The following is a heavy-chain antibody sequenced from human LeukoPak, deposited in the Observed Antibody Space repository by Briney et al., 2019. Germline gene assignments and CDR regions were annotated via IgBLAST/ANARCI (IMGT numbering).Heavy chain of an antibody. V-gene: IGHV3-23*01. J-gene: IGHJ4*02. CDR3: ARYLSGWYYFDY. CDR1: GFTFNGYS. CDR2: ITASGGNT. Sequence: PGGSLRLSCAASGFTFNGYSMRWVRQAPGKGLAWVSTITASGGNTYFADSVKGRFTISRDNSKNTLYLQMNSLTAEDTAIYYCARYLSGWYYFDYWGQGTLVTVSS. D-gene: IGHD6-19*01.